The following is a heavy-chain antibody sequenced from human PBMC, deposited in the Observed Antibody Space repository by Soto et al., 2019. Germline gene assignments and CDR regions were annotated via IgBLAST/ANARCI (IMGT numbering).Heavy chain of an antibody. CDR3: AKDLRQWLARAYFDY. CDR2: IWYDGTNK. V-gene: IGHV3-30*18. Sequence: QVQLVESGGGVFQPGSSLRLSCAASGFSFSSYGMYWVRQAPGKGLEWVALIWYDGTNKYYAESVKGRFTISRDNSKDTLYLQMNRLRPDDTAVYYCAKDLRQWLARAYFDYWGQGTLVTVSS. J-gene: IGHJ4*02. D-gene: IGHD6-19*01. CDR1: GFSFSSYG.